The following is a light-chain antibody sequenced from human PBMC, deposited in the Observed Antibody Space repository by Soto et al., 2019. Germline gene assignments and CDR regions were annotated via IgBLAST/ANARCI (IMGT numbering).Light chain of an antibody. CDR2: TTS. V-gene: IGKV1-39*01. J-gene: IGKJ4*01. Sequence: DIQMTQSPSSLSASVGDTVTITCRASQSINRFFNWYQQKSGKAPTVLISTTSNLQTGVPSRFSGSGSGTHFTLTITDLQPEDFAPYYWQQCDSFPLTFGGGTKVEIK. CDR1: QSINRF. CDR3: QQCDSFPLT.